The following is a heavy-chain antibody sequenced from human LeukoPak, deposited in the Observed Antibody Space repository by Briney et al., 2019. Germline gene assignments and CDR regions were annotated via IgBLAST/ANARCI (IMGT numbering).Heavy chain of an antibody. CDR1: GFTFSSYW. V-gene: IGHV3-74*01. D-gene: IGHD6-19*01. CDR3: ARDGQWLVPLYYYYMDV. Sequence: PGGSLRLSCAASGFTFSSYWMHWVRQAPGKGLVWVSRINSDGSSTSYADSVKGRFTISRDNAKNTLYLQMNSLRAEDTAEYYCARDGQWLVPLYYYYMDVWGKGTTVTVSS. CDR2: INSDGSST. J-gene: IGHJ6*03.